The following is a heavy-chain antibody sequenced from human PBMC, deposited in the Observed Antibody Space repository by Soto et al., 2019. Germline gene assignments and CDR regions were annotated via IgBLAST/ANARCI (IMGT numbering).Heavy chain of an antibody. V-gene: IGHV3-53*01. D-gene: IGHD5-18*01. CDR1: AFTVSSNY. J-gene: IGHJ4*02. CDR2: IYSGYSS. CDR3: ASVYVDTSIVHYFDN. Sequence: EVQLVESGGGLIQPGGSLRLSCAASAFTVSSNYMSWVRQAPGKGLEWVSVIYSGYSSYYADSVKGRFTISRDNSNNTLYLQMSSLRAEDTAVYYCASVYVDTSIVHYFDNWGQGTLVTVSS.